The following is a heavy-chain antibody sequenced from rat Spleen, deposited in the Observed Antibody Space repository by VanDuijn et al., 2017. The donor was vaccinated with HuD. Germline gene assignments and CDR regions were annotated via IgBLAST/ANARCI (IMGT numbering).Heavy chain of an antibody. Sequence: EVQLVESGGGLVQPGRSMKLSCAASGFTFSNYYMAWVRQAPTKGLEWVASITNASGRTYYPDSVKGRFTISRDNAKSTLYLQMDSLRSEDTATYYCATGPRILRLDWFAYWGQGTLVTVSS. J-gene: IGHJ3*01. CDR2: ITNASGRT. V-gene: IGHV5-25*01. D-gene: IGHD1-6*01. CDR1: GFTFSNYY. CDR3: ATGPRILRLDWFAY.